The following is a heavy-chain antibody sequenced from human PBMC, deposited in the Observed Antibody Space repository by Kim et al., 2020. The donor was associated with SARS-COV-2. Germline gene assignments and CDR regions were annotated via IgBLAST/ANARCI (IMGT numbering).Heavy chain of an antibody. J-gene: IGHJ4*02. V-gene: IGHV4-59*08. CDR2: IYYSGST. Sequence: SETLSLTCTVSGGSISSYYWSWIRQPPGKGLEWIGYIYYSGSTNYNPSLKSRVTISVDTSKNQFSLKLSSVTAADTAVYSWAGGFDYWGQGTLVTVSS. CDR3: AGGFDY. CDR1: GGSISSYY.